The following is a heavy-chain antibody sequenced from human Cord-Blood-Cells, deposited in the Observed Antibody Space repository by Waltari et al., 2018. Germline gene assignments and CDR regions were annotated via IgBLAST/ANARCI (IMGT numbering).Heavy chain of an antibody. CDR3: ARVDSSGYYYFAFDI. Sequence: QLQLQESGPGLVKPSETLSLTCTVSGGSLSSSSYYWGWIRQPPGKGLEWIGSIYYSGSTYYNPSLKSRVTISVDTSKNQFSLKLSSVTAADTAVYYCARVDSSGYYYFAFDIWGQGTMVTVSS. V-gene: IGHV4-39*01. CDR1: GGSLSSSSYY. D-gene: IGHD3-22*01. J-gene: IGHJ3*02. CDR2: IYYSGST.